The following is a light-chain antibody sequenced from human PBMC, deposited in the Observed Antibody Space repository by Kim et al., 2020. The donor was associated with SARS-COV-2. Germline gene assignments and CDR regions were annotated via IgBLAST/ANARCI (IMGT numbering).Light chain of an antibody. CDR3: SSYTTTTTI. J-gene: IGLJ2*01. CDR1: STDVGGHYY. V-gene: IGLV2-14*03. Sequence: ASGSRAAGQSIATTRTGTSTDVGGHYYGSLSQQHPGKAPKLLPSVVSSRFSASTSGNTASLTISGLQAEDEADYYCSSYTTTTTIFGGGTQLTVL.